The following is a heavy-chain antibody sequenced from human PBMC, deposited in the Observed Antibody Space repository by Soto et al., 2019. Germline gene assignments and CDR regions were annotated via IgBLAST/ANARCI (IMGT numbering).Heavy chain of an antibody. Sequence: ASVKVSCKASGYTFTSYGISWVRQAPGQGLDWLGWISAYNGNTNYAQKLQGRVTMTTDTSTSTAYMELRSLRSDDTAVYYCARDCYYGSGSYLYYYYGMDVWGQGTTVTVSS. CDR1: GYTFTSYG. J-gene: IGHJ6*02. CDR2: ISAYNGNT. D-gene: IGHD3-10*01. CDR3: ARDCYYGSGSYLYYYYGMDV. V-gene: IGHV1-18*01.